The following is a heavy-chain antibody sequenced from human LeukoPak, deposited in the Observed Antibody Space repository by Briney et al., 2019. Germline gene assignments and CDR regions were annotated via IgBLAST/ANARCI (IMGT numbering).Heavy chain of an antibody. Sequence: SETLSLTCTVSGGSINSYYWTWIRQPPGKGLELIGHVYYSGSTYYSPSLKSRVTISVDTSKNQFSLKLSSVTAADTAVYYCARVTVSGSYYYPFPYWGQGTLVTGSS. D-gene: IGHD3-10*01. CDR3: ARVTVSGSYYYPFPY. J-gene: IGHJ4*02. CDR1: GGSINSYY. CDR2: VYYSGST. V-gene: IGHV4-59*01.